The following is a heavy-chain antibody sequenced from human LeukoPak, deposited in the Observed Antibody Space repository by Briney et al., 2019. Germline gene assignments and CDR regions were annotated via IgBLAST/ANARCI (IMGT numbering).Heavy chain of an antibody. V-gene: IGHV3-23*01. CDR3: AELGITMIGGV. CDR1: GFIFSNYG. J-gene: IGHJ6*04. D-gene: IGHD3-10*02. Sequence: PGGSLRLSCAASGFIFSNYGMSWVRQAPGKGLEWVSSISGSGDSTYYADSVKGRFTISRDNSKNTLYLQMNSLRAEDTAVYYCAELGITMIGGVWGKGTTVTISS. CDR2: ISGSGDST.